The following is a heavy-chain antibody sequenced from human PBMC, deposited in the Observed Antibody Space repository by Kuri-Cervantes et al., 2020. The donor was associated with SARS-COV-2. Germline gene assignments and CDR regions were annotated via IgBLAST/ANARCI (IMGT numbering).Heavy chain of an antibody. V-gene: IGHV1-69*06. CDR2: IIPIFGTA. J-gene: IGHJ6*02. Sequence: SVKVSCKASGGTFSSYAISWVRQAPGQGLEWMGGIIPIFGTANYAQKFQGRVTITADKSTCTVYMELSSLRSEDTAVYYCAREDCTNGVCYSYYYYGMDVWGQGTTVTVSS. CDR1: GGTFSSYA. CDR3: AREDCTNGVCYSYYYYGMDV. D-gene: IGHD2-8*01.